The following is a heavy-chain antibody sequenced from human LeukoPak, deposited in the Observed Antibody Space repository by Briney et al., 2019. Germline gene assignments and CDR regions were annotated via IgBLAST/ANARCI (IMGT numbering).Heavy chain of an antibody. CDR2: IGGGGSST. V-gene: IGHV3-23*01. Sequence: GGSLRLSCAASGFTFSSYGMSWVRQPPGKGLEWVSAIGGGGSSTYYADSVKGRFTISRDNSKNTLYLQMNSPTAEDTALYYCAEVMGYISRWIEYWGEGSLVAVSS. J-gene: IGHJ4*02. CDR3: AEVMGYISRWIEY. D-gene: IGHD6-13*01. CDR1: GFTFSSYG.